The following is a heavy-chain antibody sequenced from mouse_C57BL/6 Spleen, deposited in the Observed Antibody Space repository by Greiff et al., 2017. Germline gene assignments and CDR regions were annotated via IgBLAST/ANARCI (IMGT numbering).Heavy chain of an antibody. CDR3: ARAGRGYFDY. Sequence: VQLQQPGAELVKPGASVTMSCKASGYTFTSYWITWVKQRPGQGLEWIGDIYPGSGSTNYNEKFKSKATLTVDTSTSTAYMQLSSLTSEDSAVYYCARAGRGYFDYWGQGTTLTVSS. D-gene: IGHD3-3*01. CDR1: GYTFTSYW. V-gene: IGHV1-55*01. CDR2: IYPGSGST. J-gene: IGHJ2*01.